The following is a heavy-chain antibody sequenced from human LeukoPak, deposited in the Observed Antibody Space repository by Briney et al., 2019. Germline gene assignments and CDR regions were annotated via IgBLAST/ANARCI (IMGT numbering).Heavy chain of an antibody. CDR1: GFTFSIYA. V-gene: IGHV3-23*01. Sequence: GGSLRLSCAASGFTFSIYAMSWVRQAPGKGLEWVSGTTNSGGNTYYADSVKGRFTISRDNSKNTLSLQMTSLSAEDTAVYYCATARGGYWGQGTLVTVSS. CDR3: ATARGGY. J-gene: IGHJ4*02. D-gene: IGHD2-15*01. CDR2: TTNSGGNT.